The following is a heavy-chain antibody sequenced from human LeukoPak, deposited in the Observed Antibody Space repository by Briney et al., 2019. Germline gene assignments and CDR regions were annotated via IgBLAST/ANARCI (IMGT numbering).Heavy chain of an antibody. V-gene: IGHV3-30*18. CDR3: AKRGGYYYDSSGYYRFDY. D-gene: IGHD3-22*01. J-gene: IGHJ4*02. CDR2: ISYDGSKK. Sequence: PGGSLRLSCAASGFSFSSYGMHWVRQAPGKGLEWVAIISYDGSKKYYEDSVKGRFTISRDNSKNTLYLQMNSLRAEDTALYYCAKRGGYYYDSSGYYRFDYWGQGTLVTVSS. CDR1: GFSFSSYG.